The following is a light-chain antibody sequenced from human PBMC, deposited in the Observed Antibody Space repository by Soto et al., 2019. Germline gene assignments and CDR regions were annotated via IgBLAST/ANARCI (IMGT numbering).Light chain of an antibody. V-gene: IGKV3-20*01. J-gene: IGKJ4*01. CDR1: QSVSSSY. CDR3: QQYGSSPPLT. Sequence: EIVLTQSPGTLSLSPGERATLSCRASQSVSSSYLAWYQQKPGQAPRLLIYGASSRATGIPDRFSGSGYGTEFSLTIRRLEPEDCAVYSCQQYGSSPPLTFGGGTKVEIK. CDR2: GAS.